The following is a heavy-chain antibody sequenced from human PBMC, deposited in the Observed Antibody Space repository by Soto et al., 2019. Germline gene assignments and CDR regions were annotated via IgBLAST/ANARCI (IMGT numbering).Heavy chain of an antibody. CDR3: ARSIVVVTALDY. D-gene: IGHD2-21*02. CDR2: INAGNGNT. CDR1: GYTFTSYA. J-gene: IGHJ4*02. V-gene: IGHV1-3*05. Sequence: QVQLVQSGAEEKKPGASVKVSCKASGYTFTSYAMHWVRQAPGQRREWMGWINAGNGNTKYSQKFQGRVPITTETSASTARMKLSRLISEETAVYYCARSIVVVTALDYWGQGTLVTVSS.